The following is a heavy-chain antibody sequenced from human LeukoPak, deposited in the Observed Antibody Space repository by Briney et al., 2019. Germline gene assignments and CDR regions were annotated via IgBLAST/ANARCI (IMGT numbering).Heavy chain of an antibody. D-gene: IGHD3-10*01. CDR3: ARLSGAYGSGKY. CDR2: IYYSGST. CDR1: GGSISSSSYY. V-gene: IGHV4-39*01. Sequence: SETLSLTCTVSGGSISSSSYYWGWIRQPPGKGLEWIGTIYYSGSTYYNPSLKSRATISVDTSKNQFSLNLSYVTAADTAVYYCARLSGAYGSGKYWGQGTLVTVSS. J-gene: IGHJ4*02.